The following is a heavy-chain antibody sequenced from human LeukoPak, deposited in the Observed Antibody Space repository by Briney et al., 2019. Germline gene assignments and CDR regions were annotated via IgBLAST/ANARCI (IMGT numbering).Heavy chain of an antibody. CDR1: SGSISSYY. CDR3: ARMEYYFDH. CDR2: IYYSGSS. D-gene: IGHD3-3*01. J-gene: IGHJ4*02. V-gene: IGHV4-59*01. Sequence: SETLSLTCTLSSGSISSYYWSWIRQPPGKGLEWIGYIYYSGSSNYNPSLKSRVTMSVDMSKKEFSLRVSSVTAADTAVYYCARMEYYFDHWGQGTLVTVSS.